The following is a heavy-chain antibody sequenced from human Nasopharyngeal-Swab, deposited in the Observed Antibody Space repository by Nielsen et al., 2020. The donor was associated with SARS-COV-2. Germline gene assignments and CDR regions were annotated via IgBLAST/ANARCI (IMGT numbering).Heavy chain of an antibody. CDR3: ARNILTGYYSSDAFDI. J-gene: IGHJ3*02. CDR2: INHSGST. Sequence: WIRQPPGKGLERIGEINHSGSTNYNPSLKSRVTISVDTSKNQFSLKLSSVTAADTAVYYCARNILTGYYSSDAFDIWGQGTMVTVSS. V-gene: IGHV4-34*01. D-gene: IGHD3-9*01.